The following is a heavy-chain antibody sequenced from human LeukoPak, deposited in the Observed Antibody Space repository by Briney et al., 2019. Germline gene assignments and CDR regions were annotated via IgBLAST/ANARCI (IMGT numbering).Heavy chain of an antibody. J-gene: IGHJ4*02. V-gene: IGHV3-33*06. CDR1: GFTFSSYG. CDR2: IWYDGSNK. CDR3: AKDPQGQPTYYFDY. Sequence: GRSLRLSCAASGFTFSSYGMHWVRQAPGKGLEGVAVIWYDGSNKYYADSVKSRFTISRDNSKNTLYLQMNSVTAEDTAVYYCAKDPQGQPTYYFDYWGQGTLVTVSS.